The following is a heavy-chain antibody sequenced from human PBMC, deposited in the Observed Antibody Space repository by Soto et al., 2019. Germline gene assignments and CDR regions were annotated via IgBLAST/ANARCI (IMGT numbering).Heavy chain of an antibody. CDR2: IWYDGSNK. J-gene: IGHJ6*02. CDR3: ARNLPPMVRGVIDLYYYYGMDV. V-gene: IGHV3-33*01. D-gene: IGHD3-10*01. CDR1: GFTFSSYG. Sequence: QVQLVESGGGVVQPGRSLRLSCAASGFTFSSYGMHWVRQAPGKGLEWVAVIWYDGSNKYYADSVKGRFTISRDNSKNTLYLQMNSLRAEDTAVHYCARNLPPMVRGVIDLYYYYGMDVWGQGTTVTVSS.